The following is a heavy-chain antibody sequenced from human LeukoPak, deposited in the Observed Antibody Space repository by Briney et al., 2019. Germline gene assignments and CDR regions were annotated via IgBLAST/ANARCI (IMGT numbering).Heavy chain of an antibody. V-gene: IGHV3-30-3*01. CDR2: ISYDGSNK. CDR1: GFTFSSYA. Sequence: PGGSLRLSCAASGFTFSSYAMHWVRQAPGKGLEWVAVISYDGSNKYYADSVKGRFTISRDNSKNTLYLQMNSLRAEDTAVYYCARDEWPYYDSSGYIDYWGQGTLVTVSS. D-gene: IGHD3-22*01. CDR3: ARDEWPYYDSSGYIDY. J-gene: IGHJ4*02.